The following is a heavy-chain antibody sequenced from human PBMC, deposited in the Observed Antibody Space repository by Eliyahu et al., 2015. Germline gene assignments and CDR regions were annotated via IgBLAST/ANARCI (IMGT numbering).Heavy chain of an antibody. Sequence: EVQLLESGGGLVQPGGSLRLSCAASGFTFXSXAXXWVRQAPGKGLEWVXXISGSGGSTYYADSVKGRFTISRDNSKNTLYLQMNSLRAEDTAVYYCAKDPLRCIAAAGPPYYFDYWGQGTLVTVSS. D-gene: IGHD6-13*01. CDR1: GFTFXSXA. V-gene: IGHV3-23*01. CDR2: ISGSGGST. J-gene: IGHJ4*02. CDR3: AKDPLRCIAAAGPPYYFDY.